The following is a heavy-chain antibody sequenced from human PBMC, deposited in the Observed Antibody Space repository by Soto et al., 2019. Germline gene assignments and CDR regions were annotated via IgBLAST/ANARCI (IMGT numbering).Heavy chain of an antibody. J-gene: IGHJ6*02. D-gene: IGHD2-15*01. V-gene: IGHV1-18*01. Sequence: QVQLVQSGAEVKKPGASVKVSCKASGYTFTSYGISWVRQAPGQGLEWMGWISAYNGNTNYAQKRQGRVTMTTDTSTSTAYMELRSLRSDDTAVYYCARDSRGGYCSGGSCYSEDYYYYGMDVWGQGTTVTVSS. CDR2: ISAYNGNT. CDR3: ARDSRGGYCSGGSCYSEDYYYYGMDV. CDR1: GYTFTSYG.